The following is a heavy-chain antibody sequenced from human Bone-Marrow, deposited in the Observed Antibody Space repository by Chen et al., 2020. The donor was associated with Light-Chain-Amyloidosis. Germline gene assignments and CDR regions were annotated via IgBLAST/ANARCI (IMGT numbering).Heavy chain of an antibody. J-gene: IGHJ4*02. Sequence: EVQLEQSGPEVKKPGESLKISCKGSGYTFPNYWIGWVRQMPGKGLEWMGVIYPDDSDARYSPSFDDQVTFSAYESITTAYLQWRSLKAADTTMYYCARRRYGYNCDYWGQGTRVTFSS. CDR3: ARRRYGYNCDY. CDR1: GYTFPNYW. D-gene: IGHD5-12*01. CDR2: IYPDDSDA. V-gene: IGHV5-51*01.